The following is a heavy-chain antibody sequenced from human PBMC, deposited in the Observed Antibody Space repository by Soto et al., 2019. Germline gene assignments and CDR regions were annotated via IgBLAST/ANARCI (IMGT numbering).Heavy chain of an antibody. J-gene: IGHJ3*02. Sequence: PGGSLRLSCVASEFTFSSSLMHWVRQAPVKGLVWVSHINSDGSDTSYADSVKGRFTISRDNSKNTLYLQMNSLRAEDTAVYFCARGDYYDTSGPFSDAFDIWGQGTMVTVSS. CDR1: EFTFSSSL. D-gene: IGHD3-22*01. CDR3: ARGDYYDTSGPFSDAFDI. CDR2: INSDGSDT. V-gene: IGHV3-74*01.